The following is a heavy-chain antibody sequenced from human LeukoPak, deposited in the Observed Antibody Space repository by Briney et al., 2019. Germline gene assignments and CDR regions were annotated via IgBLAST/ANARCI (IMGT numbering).Heavy chain of an antibody. CDR3: ARQRRITMVRGVIGWFDP. J-gene: IGHJ5*02. Sequence: SETLSLTCTVSGGSISSSSYYWGWIRQPPGQGLEWIGYIYYSGSTNYNPSLKSRVTISVDTSKNQFSLKLSSVTAADTAVYYCARQRRITMVRGVIGWFDPWGQGTLVTVSS. CDR2: IYYSGST. V-gene: IGHV4-61*05. CDR1: GGSISSSSYY. D-gene: IGHD3-10*01.